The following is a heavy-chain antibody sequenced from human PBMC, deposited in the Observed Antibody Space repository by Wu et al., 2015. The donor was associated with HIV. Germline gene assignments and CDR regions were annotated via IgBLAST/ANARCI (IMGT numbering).Heavy chain of an antibody. V-gene: IGHV1-46*01. J-gene: IGHJ6*02. CDR3: ARDHQGRRDV. Sequence: QAQLVQSGAEVKKPGASVKISCKASGYTFTRYYVHWVRQAPGQGLEWMGIINPSGGSTSYAQKFPGRVTMTSDTSTSTVYMEMDDLSSEDTAVYYCARDHQGRRDVWGQGTTVTVSS. D-gene: IGHD2-2*01. CDR1: GYTFTRYY. CDR2: INPSGGST.